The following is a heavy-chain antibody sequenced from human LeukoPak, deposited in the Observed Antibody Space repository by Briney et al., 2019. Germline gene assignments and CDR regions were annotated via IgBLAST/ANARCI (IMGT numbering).Heavy chain of an antibody. J-gene: IGHJ3*02. D-gene: IGHD3-22*01. CDR3: ARELYYYDSSVAVKAFDI. CDR1: GGSFSGYY. CDR2: INHSGST. Sequence: PSETLSLTCAVYGGSFSGYYWSWIRQPPGKGLEWIGEINHSGSTNYNPSLKSRVTISVDTSKNQFSLKLSSVTAADTAVYYCARELYYYDSSVAVKAFDIWGQGTMVTVSS. V-gene: IGHV4-34*01.